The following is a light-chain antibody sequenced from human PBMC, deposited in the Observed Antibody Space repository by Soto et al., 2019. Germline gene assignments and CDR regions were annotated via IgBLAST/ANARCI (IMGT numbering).Light chain of an antibody. Sequence: EIVMTQSPATLSVSPGERATLSCRASQSVSTNYLAWYQQKPGQAPRLLIYDASNRATGIPARFSGSGSGTDFTLTISSLEPEDFAVYYCQHRDSWPLTFGGGTKVDIK. CDR2: DAS. J-gene: IGKJ4*01. CDR1: QSVSTNY. V-gene: IGKV3-11*01. CDR3: QHRDSWPLT.